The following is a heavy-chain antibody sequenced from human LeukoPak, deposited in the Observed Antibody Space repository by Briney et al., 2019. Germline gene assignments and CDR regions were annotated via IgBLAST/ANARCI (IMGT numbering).Heavy chain of an antibody. V-gene: IGHV3-21*06. CDR3: ANQDYSRGGY. Sequence: GGSLRLSCAASGLTFSSYTMNWIRQAPGKGLEWVSSITSDSRYIFYADSVKGRFTISRDNAKTSLYLQMNSLRAEDTAVYYCANQDYSRGGYWGQGTLVTVSS. CDR2: ITSDSRYI. CDR1: GLTFSSYT. J-gene: IGHJ4*02. D-gene: IGHD4-11*01.